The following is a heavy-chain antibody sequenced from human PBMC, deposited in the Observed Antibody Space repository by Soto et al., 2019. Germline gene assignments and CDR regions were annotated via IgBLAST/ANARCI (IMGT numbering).Heavy chain of an antibody. CDR1: GGTFSSYA. D-gene: IGHD3-3*01. J-gene: IGHJ5*02. V-gene: IGHV1-69*13. CDR2: IIPIFGTA. CDR3: ARSPHYDFWSGYQSWWFDP. Sequence: SVKVSCKASGGTFSSYAVSWVRQAPGQGLEWMGGIIPIFGTANYAQKFQGRVTITADESTSTAYMELSSLRSEDTAVYYCARSPHYDFWSGYQSWWFDPWGQGTLVTVSS.